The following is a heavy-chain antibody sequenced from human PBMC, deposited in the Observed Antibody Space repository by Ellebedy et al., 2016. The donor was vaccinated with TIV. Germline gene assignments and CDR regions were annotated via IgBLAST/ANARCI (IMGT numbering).Heavy chain of an antibody. Sequence: GESLKISCAASRFTSSRYGMHWVRQAPGKGLAWVAVIWYDGSSKYYVDSVKGRFTISRDNSKNTLFLQMNSLRVEDTAVYYCARGASWSAKTGLDYWGQGTLVTVSS. CDR1: RFTSSRYG. V-gene: IGHV3-33*01. J-gene: IGHJ4*02. CDR2: IWYDGSSK. D-gene: IGHD3-3*01. CDR3: ARGASWSAKTGLDY.